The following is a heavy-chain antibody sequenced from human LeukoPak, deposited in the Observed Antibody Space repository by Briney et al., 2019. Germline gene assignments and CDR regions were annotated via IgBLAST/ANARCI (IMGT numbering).Heavy chain of an antibody. CDR2: IKQDGSEK. Sequence: GGSLRLSCAASGFTFSSYWMSWVRQAPGKGLEWVANIKQDGSEKYYVDSVKGRFTISRDNAKNSLHLQMNSLRAEDTAVYYCARGGLRYFDWLLYPYYFDYWGQGTLVTVSS. D-gene: IGHD3-9*01. CDR1: GFTFSSYW. CDR3: ARGGLRYFDWLLYPYYFDY. V-gene: IGHV3-7*01. J-gene: IGHJ4*02.